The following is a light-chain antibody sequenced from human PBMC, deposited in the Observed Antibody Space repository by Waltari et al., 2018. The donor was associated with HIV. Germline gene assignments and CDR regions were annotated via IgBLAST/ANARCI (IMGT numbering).Light chain of an antibody. CDR3: QQLKTYPLS. Sequence: IQLTQSPSFLSASVGERLTITSRSTQGVGRYLAWYQQKPGKAPNLLIYSVSILQTGVPSRFSGSGSGTEFTLTITDLQPEDFATYYCQQLKTYPLSFGGGTKVEIK. CDR1: QGVGRY. V-gene: IGKV1-9*01. J-gene: IGKJ4*01. CDR2: SVS.